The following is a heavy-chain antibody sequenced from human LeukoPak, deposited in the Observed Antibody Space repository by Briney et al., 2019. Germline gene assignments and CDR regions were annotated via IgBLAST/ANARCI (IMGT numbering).Heavy chain of an antibody. D-gene: IGHD1-26*01. Sequence: GGSLRLSCAASGFTFSSYSMNWVRQAPGKGLEWVSYISSSSSTIYYADSVKGRFTISRDNAKNSLYLQMNSLRAEDTAVYYCARLGGSYGYYYYYMDVWGKGTTVTISS. CDR1: GFTFSSYS. J-gene: IGHJ6*03. CDR3: ARLGGSYGYYYYYMDV. CDR2: ISSSSSTI. V-gene: IGHV3-48*01.